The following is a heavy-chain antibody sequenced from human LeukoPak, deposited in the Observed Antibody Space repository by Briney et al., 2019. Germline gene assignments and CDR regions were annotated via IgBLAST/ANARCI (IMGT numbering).Heavy chain of an antibody. Sequence: GASVKVSCKASGYTFTSYGISWVRQAPGQGLEWMGWINPNSGGTNYAQKFQGRVTMTRDTSISTAYMELSRLRSDDTAVYYCARDTGHSSSWYEGYYYYMDVWGKGTTVTVSS. J-gene: IGHJ6*03. CDR1: GYTFTSYG. D-gene: IGHD6-13*01. V-gene: IGHV1-2*02. CDR2: INPNSGGT. CDR3: ARDTGHSSSWYEGYYYYMDV.